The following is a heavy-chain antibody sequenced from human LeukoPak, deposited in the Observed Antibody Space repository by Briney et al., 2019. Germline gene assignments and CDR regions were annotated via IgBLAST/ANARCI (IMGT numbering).Heavy chain of an antibody. CDR2: IIPIFGTA. J-gene: IGHJ6*02. V-gene: IGHV1-69*05. CDR1: GGTFSSYA. D-gene: IGHD7-27*01. CDR3: AREKQGTGGMDV. Sequence: ASVKVSCKASGGTFSSYAISWVRQAPGQGLEWMGGIIPIFGTANYAQKFQGRVTVTMDTSTSIVYMELSSLRSEDTAVYYCAREKQGTGGMDVWGQGAKVIVSS.